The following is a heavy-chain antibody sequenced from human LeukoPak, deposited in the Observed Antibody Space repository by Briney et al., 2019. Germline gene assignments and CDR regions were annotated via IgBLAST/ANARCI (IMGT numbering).Heavy chain of an antibody. CDR2: ISAYNGNT. Sequence: ASVKVSCKASGYTFTSYGISWVRQAPGQGLEWMGWISAYNGNTNYAQKLQGRVTVTRDTSTSTVYMELSSLRSEDTAIYYCVRGALLGYCSGTSCYPWGYWGQGTLVTVSS. V-gene: IGHV1-18*01. D-gene: IGHD2-15*01. CDR3: VRGALLGYCSGTSCYPWGY. J-gene: IGHJ4*02. CDR1: GYTFTSYG.